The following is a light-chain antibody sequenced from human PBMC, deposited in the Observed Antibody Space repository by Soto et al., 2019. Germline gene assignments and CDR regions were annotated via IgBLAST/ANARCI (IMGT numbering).Light chain of an antibody. V-gene: IGKV3-11*01. Sequence: EVVLTQSPVTLSLSPGERATLSCRASQSVDSYLAWYQQKPGQAPRLLIYEASNRATGIPARFSGSGSGTDFTLTISGLEPEDFAIYYCQQRINWPSTFRGGTKVDIK. CDR3: QQRINWPST. CDR2: EAS. CDR1: QSVDSY. J-gene: IGKJ4*01.